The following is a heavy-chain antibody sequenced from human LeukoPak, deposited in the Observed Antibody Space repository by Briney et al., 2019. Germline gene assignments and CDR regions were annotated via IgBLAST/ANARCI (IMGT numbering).Heavy chain of an antibody. CDR2: IYTSGST. J-gene: IGHJ5*02. CDR1: GDSISSTNYY. D-gene: IGHD3-9*01. CDR3: AREAYDVLTSDWFDP. Sequence: PSETLSLTCTVSGDSISSTNYYWSWIRQPAGKGLEWIGRIYTSGSTNYNPSLKSRVTISVDTSKNQFSLKLSSVTAADTAMYYCAREAYDVLTSDWFDPWGQGTLVTVSS. V-gene: IGHV4-61*02.